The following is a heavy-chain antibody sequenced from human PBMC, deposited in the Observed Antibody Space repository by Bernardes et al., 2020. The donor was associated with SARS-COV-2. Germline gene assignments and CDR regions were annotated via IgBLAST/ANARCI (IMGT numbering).Heavy chain of an antibody. CDR2: ISSSSNYI. CDR1: GFSFSNYN. CDR3: ARSGLGPTYYYYYMDV. J-gene: IGHJ6*03. V-gene: IGHV3-21*01. D-gene: IGHD3-16*01. Sequence: SLRLSCAASGFSFSNYNMNWVRQAPGKGLEWVSSISSSSNYIKYADSLKGRFTISRDNAKNSLYLQMNSLRAEDTSVYYCARSGLGPTYYYYYMDVWGKGTTVTVSS.